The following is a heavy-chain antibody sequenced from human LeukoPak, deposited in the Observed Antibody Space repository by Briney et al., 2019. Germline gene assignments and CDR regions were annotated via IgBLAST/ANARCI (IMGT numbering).Heavy chain of an antibody. V-gene: IGHV1-2*02. Sequence: GASVKVSCKASGYTFTGYFLHWVRQAPGQGLEWMGWINPNTGGTNYAQKFQGRVTMTRDTSINTAFMELSRLGSDDTAVYYCARTSYYDSSAYYFWGYFQHWGQGTLVTVSS. D-gene: IGHD3-22*01. CDR1: GYTFTGYF. CDR2: INPNTGGT. CDR3: ARTSYYDSSAYYFWGYFQH. J-gene: IGHJ1*01.